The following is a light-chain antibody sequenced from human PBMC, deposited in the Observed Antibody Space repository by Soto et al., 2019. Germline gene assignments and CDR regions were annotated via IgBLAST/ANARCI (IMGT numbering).Light chain of an antibody. Sequence: DILLNQSPATLSLSPGKRATLSCRASQGVSSNYLAWYQQQPGQAPRLLIYGASTRATGIPDRFSGSGSGTDFTLTISSLEPEEFAVYYCQQHGNSPPITFGGGTKVDIK. CDR3: QQHGNSPPIT. V-gene: IGKV3-20*01. CDR1: QGVSSNY. J-gene: IGKJ4*01. CDR2: GAS.